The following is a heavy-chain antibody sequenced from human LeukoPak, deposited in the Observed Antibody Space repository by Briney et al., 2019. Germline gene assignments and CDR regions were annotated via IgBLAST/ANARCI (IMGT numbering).Heavy chain of an antibody. V-gene: IGHV4-59*01. CDR1: GGSISRYY. D-gene: IGHD4-17*01. CDR2: IYFSGST. Sequence: SETLSLTCAVSGGSISRYYWCWIRHPPGKGMGWVGFIYFSGSTNYNPSLNIRLPISVATSENQFFLTLIAVTAADTAVYYCARGAGGDYPFDYWGQGTLVTV. CDR3: ARGAGGDYPFDY. J-gene: IGHJ4*02.